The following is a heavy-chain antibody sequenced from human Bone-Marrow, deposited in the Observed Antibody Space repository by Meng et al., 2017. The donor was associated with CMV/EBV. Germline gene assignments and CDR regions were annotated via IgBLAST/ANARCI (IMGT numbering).Heavy chain of an antibody. CDR3: ARDGVVPAAVNYYYYYGMDV. V-gene: IGHV4-59*01. CDR2: IYYSGST. J-gene: IGHJ6*02. CDR1: GGSISSYY. Sequence: SEPLSLTCTVSGGSISSYYWSWNRQPPGKGLEWVGYIYYSGSTNYNPSLKSRVTISVDTSKNQFSLKLSSVTAADTAVYYCARDGVVPAAVNYYYYYGMDVWGQGTTVTVSS. D-gene: IGHD2-2*01.